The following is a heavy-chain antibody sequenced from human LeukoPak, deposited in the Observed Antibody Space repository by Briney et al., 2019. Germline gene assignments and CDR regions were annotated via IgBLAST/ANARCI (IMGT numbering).Heavy chain of an antibody. CDR2: ISDSSTYT. CDR3: AKVPYSDYGSGRPPFMDV. D-gene: IGHD3-10*01. J-gene: IGHJ6*02. CDR1: GFTFYNYA. V-gene: IGHV3-23*01. Sequence: GGSLRLSCAASGFTFYNYAMSWVRQAPGKGVEWVSTISDSSTYTYYAASVKGRFTISRDNSRNTLYLQMDSLSAEDTGRYYCAKVPYSDYGSGRPPFMDVWGQGTTVAVSS.